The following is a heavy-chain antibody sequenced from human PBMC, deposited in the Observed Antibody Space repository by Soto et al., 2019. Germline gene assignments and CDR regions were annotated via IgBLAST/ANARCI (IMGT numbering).Heavy chain of an antibody. J-gene: IGHJ5*02. Sequence: EVQLVESGGGLIQPGGSLRLSCAASGFTVSSDYMSWVRQAPGKGLEWVSVIYTGGSTYYADSVKGRFTFSRDNSKNTLYRQRDSLRAEDTAVYYCARAYGGNPALFDPWGQGTLVTVSS. CDR2: IYTGGST. CDR1: GFTVSSDY. CDR3: ARAYGGNPALFDP. D-gene: IGHD4-17*01. V-gene: IGHV3-53*01.